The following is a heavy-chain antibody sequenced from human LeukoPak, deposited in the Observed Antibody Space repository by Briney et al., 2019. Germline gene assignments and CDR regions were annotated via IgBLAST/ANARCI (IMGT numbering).Heavy chain of an antibody. V-gene: IGHV4-38-2*01. CDR3: ASPKYCSSTSCYIRNARYFQH. CDR2: IYHSGST. J-gene: IGHJ1*01. Sequence: SETLSLTCAVSGYSISSGYYWGWIRQPPGKGLEWIGSIYHSGSTYYNPSLKSRVTISVDTSKNQFSLKLSSVTAADTAVYYCASPKYCSSTSCYIRNARYFQHWGQGTLVTVSS. CDR1: GYSISSGYY. D-gene: IGHD2-2*02.